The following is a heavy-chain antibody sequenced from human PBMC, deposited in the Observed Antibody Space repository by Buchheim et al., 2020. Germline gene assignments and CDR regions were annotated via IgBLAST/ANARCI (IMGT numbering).Heavy chain of an antibody. J-gene: IGHJ4*02. Sequence: EVQLVESGGGLIQPGGSLRLSCAASGFTFSSYWMHWVRQAPGKGLVWVSRIRGDGGVTNYADSVRGRFTISRDKAKTPMYLQMNSLRDEDTAVYYCARANPADFDYWGQGAL. CDR2: IRGDGGVT. D-gene: IGHD1-14*01. CDR3: ARANPADFDY. V-gene: IGHV3-74*01. CDR1: GFTFSSYW.